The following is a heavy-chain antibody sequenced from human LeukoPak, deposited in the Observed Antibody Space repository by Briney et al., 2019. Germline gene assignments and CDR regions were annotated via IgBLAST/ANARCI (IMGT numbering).Heavy chain of an antibody. CDR3: ARDGSASCCYWYFDL. V-gene: IGHV1-2*02. D-gene: IGHD2-2*01. Sequence: ASVKVSCKASGYTFTSYGISWVRQAPGQGLEWMGWINPNSGGTNYAQKFQGRVTMTRDTSISTAYMELSKLRSDDTAVYYCARDGSASCCYWYFDLWGRGTLVTVSS. J-gene: IGHJ2*01. CDR1: GYTFTSYG. CDR2: INPNSGGT.